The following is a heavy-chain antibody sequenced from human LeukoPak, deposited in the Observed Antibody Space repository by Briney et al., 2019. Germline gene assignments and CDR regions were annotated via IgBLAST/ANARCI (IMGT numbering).Heavy chain of an antibody. CDR1: GFTFSGSA. D-gene: IGHD6-19*01. CDR3: ARTPLYSSGWRNFDY. CDR2: IRSKTNSYAT. V-gene: IGHV3-73*01. J-gene: IGHJ4*02. Sequence: GGSLRLSCAASGFTFSGSAMHWVRQASGKGLEWVGRIRSKTNSYATSYAASVKGRFALSRDDSKNTAYLQMNSLKTEDTAVYYCARTPLYSSGWRNFDYWGQGTLVTVSS.